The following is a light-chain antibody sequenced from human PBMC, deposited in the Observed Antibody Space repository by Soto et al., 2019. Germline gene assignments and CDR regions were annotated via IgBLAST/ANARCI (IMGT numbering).Light chain of an antibody. CDR2: DVT. CDR3: CSYAGSYTLV. J-gene: IGLJ3*02. Sequence: QSALTQPRSVSGSPGHSVTISCTGTSNDVGGYNFVSWYQHRPGKAPKLMISDVTNRPSGVPDRFSGSKSGNTASLTISGLQAEDEADYYCCSYAGSYTLVFGGWTKVTVL. CDR1: SNDVGGYNF. V-gene: IGLV2-11*01.